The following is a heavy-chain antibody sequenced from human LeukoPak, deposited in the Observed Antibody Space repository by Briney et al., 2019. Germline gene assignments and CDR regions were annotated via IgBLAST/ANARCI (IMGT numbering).Heavy chain of an antibody. V-gene: IGHV4-59*01. CDR3: ARVTVKQWLVFDY. D-gene: IGHD6-19*01. J-gene: IGHJ4*02. CDR1: GGSISSYY. CDR2: IYYSGST. Sequence: SETLSLTCTVSGGSISSYYWSWIRQPPGKGLEWIGYIYYSGSTNYNPPLKSRVTISVDTSKNQFSLKLSSATAADTAVYYCARVTVKQWLVFDYWGQGTLVTVSS.